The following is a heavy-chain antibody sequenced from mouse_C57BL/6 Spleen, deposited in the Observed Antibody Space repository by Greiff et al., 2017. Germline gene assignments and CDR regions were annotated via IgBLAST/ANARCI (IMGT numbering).Heavy chain of an antibody. CDR2: IYPRDGST. CDR1: GYTFTSYD. D-gene: IGHD1-2*01. J-gene: IGHJ1*03. CDR3: AREYYVHYDPGYWYFDV. V-gene: IGHV1-85*01. Sequence: QVQLQQSGPELVKPGASVKLSCKASGYTFTSYDINWVKQRPGQGLEWIGWIYPRDGSTKYNEKFKGKATLTVDTSSSTAYMELHSLTSEDSAVYFCAREYYVHYDPGYWYFDVWGTGTTVTVSS.